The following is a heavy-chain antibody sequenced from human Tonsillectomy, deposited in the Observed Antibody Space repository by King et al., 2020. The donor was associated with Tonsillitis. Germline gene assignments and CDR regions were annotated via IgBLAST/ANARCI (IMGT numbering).Heavy chain of an antibody. CDR2: ISSRSSTI. J-gene: IGHJ4*02. Sequence: VQLVESGGGLVHPGGSLRLSCAASGFTFSTNSMNWVRQAPGKGLEWVSYISSRSSTIYYADSVKGRFTISRDNAKNSLYLQMNSLRAEDTAVYFCARDRLDHGAHSGFDYWGQGTLVTVSS. V-gene: IGHV3-48*04. D-gene: IGHD4-23*01. CDR1: GFTFSTNS. CDR3: ARDRLDHGAHSGFDY.